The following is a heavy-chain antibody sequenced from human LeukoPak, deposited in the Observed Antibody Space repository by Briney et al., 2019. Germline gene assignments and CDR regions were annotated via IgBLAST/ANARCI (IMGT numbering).Heavy chain of an antibody. D-gene: IGHD3-3*01. CDR1: GSTFSNYH. CDR2: ISGSSSYI. J-gene: IGHJ2*01. V-gene: IGHV3-21*01. Sequence: GGSLRLSRAASGSTFSNYHMNWVRQAPGKGLEWVSFISGSSSYIYYADSVKGRFTISRDNAKNSLYLQMNSLRAEDTAVYYCARDPPLEVAVFGVANLGFDLWGRGTLVTVSS. CDR3: ARDPPLEVAVFGVANLGFDL.